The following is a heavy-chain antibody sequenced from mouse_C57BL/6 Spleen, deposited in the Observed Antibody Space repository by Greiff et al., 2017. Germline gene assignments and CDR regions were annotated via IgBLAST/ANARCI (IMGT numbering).Heavy chain of an antibody. CDR2: IYPGDGDT. V-gene: IGHV1-80*01. D-gene: IGHD2-1*01. CDR3: ARGGYYGNYDYFDY. Sequence: QVQLQQSGAELVKPGASVKISCKASGYAFSSYWMNWVKQRPGKGLEWIGQIYPGDGDTNYNGKFKGKATLTADKSSSTAYMKLSSLPSEDSAVYFCARGGYYGNYDYFDYWGQGTTLTVSS. J-gene: IGHJ2*01. CDR1: GYAFSSYW.